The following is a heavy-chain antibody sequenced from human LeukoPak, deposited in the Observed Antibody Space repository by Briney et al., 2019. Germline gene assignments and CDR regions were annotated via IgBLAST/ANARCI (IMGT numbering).Heavy chain of an antibody. CDR2: IYWDDDK. J-gene: IGHJ4*02. Sequence: SGPTLVNPTQTLTLTCTFSGFSLSTSGVGVGWVRQPPGKALEWLALIYWDDDKRYNSSLKSRLTITKDTSKNQVVLTMTIVDPVDTATYYCVHRRIYSPFYYWGQGALVTVSS. CDR3: VHRRIYSPFYY. CDR1: GFSLSTSGVG. D-gene: IGHD4-11*01. V-gene: IGHV2-5*02.